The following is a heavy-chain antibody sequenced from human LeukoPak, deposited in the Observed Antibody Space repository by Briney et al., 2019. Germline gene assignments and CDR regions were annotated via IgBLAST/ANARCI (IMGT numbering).Heavy chain of an antibody. CDR2: IDGRGADT. CDR3: AKDRAGTPWAD. J-gene: IGHJ4*02. D-gene: IGHD1-1*01. CDR1: GFTFSTYT. V-gene: IGHV3-23*01. Sequence: GGSLRLSCAASGFTFSTYTMTWVRQAPGKGLECVSTIDGRGADTYYADSVKGRFTISRDNSRNTVYLQRNSLRADDTAVYYCAKDRAGTPWADWGQGTLVTVSS.